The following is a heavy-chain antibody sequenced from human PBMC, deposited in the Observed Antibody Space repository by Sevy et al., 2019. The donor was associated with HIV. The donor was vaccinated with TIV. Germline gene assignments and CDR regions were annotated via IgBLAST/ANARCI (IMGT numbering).Heavy chain of an antibody. CDR2: ISYDGSNK. Sequence: GGSLRLSCAASGFTFSSYAMHWVRQAPGKGLEWVAVISYDGSNKYYADSVKGRFTISRDSSKNTLYLQMNSLRAEDTAVDYCAGDGTVTTMGVLYYYGMDVWGQGTTVTVSS. D-gene: IGHD4-4*01. J-gene: IGHJ6*02. CDR3: AGDGTVTTMGVLYYYGMDV. CDR1: GFTFSSYA. V-gene: IGHV3-30-3*01.